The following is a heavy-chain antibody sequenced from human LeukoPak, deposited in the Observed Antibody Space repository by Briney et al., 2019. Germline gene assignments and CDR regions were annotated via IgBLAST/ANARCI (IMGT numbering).Heavy chain of an antibody. CDR1: GYSFTVYY. CDR2: INLNNGDI. J-gene: IGHJ5*02. Sequence: GASVKVSCKASGYSFTVYYMHWVRQAPGQGLEWMGWINLNNGDIKSAQKFQGRVTMTRDTSITTVYMEVSWLTSDDTAIYYCARADRLHGGPYLIGPWGQGTLVTVSS. CDR3: ARADRLHGGPYLIGP. V-gene: IGHV1-2*02. D-gene: IGHD2-21*01.